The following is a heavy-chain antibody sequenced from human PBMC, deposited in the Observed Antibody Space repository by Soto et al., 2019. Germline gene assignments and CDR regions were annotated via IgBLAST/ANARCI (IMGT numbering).Heavy chain of an antibody. CDR1: GFTFSSYA. Sequence: PGGSLRLSCAASGFTFSSYAMSWVRQAPGKGLEWVSAISGSGGSTYYADSVKGRFTISRDNSKNTLYLQMNSLRAEDTAVYYCAKTLRDQYYYYGMDVWGQGTTVTVSS. CDR3: AKTLRDQYYYYGMDV. CDR2: ISGSGGST. J-gene: IGHJ6*02. V-gene: IGHV3-23*01. D-gene: IGHD5-12*01.